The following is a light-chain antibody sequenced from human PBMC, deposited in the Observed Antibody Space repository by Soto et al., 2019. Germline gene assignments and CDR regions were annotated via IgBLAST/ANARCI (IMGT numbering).Light chain of an antibody. CDR1: QSVSVN. CDR2: GAS. V-gene: IGKV3-15*01. J-gene: IGKJ1*01. Sequence: EIVMTQSPATLSASPGERVTLPCRASQSVSVNLAWYQQNPGQAPRLLIYGASTRATGIPARFSGSGSGTEFTLTISSLQSEDFAVYYCQHYHNWPPWTFGQGTKVEIK. CDR3: QHYHNWPPWT.